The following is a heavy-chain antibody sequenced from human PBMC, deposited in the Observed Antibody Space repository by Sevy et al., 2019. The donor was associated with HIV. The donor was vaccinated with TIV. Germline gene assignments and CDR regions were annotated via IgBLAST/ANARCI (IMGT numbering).Heavy chain of an antibody. CDR3: TRLGGTVVTPYDATDV. CDR1: GFTFGGSA. V-gene: IGHV3-73*01. Sequence: GGSLRLSCAASGFTFGGSAMHWVRQASGKGLEWVGRIRSKANNYATAHAASVKGRFTICRDDSKNTAYLQMNSLKTEDTAVYYCTRLGGTVVTPYDATDVWGQGTTVTVSS. D-gene: IGHD2-21*02. J-gene: IGHJ6*01. CDR2: IRSKANNYAT.